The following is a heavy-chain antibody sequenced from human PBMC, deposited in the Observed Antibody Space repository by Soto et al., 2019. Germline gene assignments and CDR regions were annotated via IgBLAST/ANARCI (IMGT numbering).Heavy chain of an antibody. V-gene: IGHV1-8*01. CDR1: GYTFTSYY. D-gene: IGHD6-13*01. CDR2: MNPNSGNT. J-gene: IGHJ5*02. Sequence: ASVKVSCKASGYTFTSYYINWVLQATGQGLEWMGWMNPNSGNTGYAQKFQGRVTMTRNTSISTAYMELSSLRSEDTAVYYCARSGAAAGFNWFDPWGQGTLVTVSS. CDR3: ARSGAAAGFNWFDP.